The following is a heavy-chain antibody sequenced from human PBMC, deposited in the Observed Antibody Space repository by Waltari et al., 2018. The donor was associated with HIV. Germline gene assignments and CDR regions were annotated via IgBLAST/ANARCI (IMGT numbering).Heavy chain of an antibody. J-gene: IGHJ4*02. V-gene: IGHV3-15*01. CDR2: IKTKGDGGTT. CDR1: GFTLTSVW. CDR3: TAEEDYGSGSHFDY. Sequence: GCLRLSCAASGFTLTSVWMSWVRQAPGKVVEWVGRIKTKGDGGTTDYAAAVKGRFTITRDDSKNTVYLQMNSLKIEDTAVYYCTAEEDYGSGSHFDYWGQGTLVTVSS. D-gene: IGHD3-10*01.